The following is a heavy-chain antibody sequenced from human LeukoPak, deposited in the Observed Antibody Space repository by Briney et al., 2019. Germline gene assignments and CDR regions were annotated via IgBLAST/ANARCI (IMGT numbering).Heavy chain of an antibody. CDR1: GFTFSSYS. J-gene: IGHJ6*02. V-gene: IGHV3-48*01. D-gene: IGHD3-3*01. Sequence: GGSLRLSCAASGFTFSSYSMNWVRQAPGRGVGWVSYISSSSSTIYYTDSVKGRFTISRDNAKNSLYLQMNSLRAEDTAVYYCARNTYYDFWSGPLLTYYYYYGMDVWGQGTTVTVSS. CDR2: ISSSSSTI. CDR3: ARNTYYDFWSGPLLTYYYYYGMDV.